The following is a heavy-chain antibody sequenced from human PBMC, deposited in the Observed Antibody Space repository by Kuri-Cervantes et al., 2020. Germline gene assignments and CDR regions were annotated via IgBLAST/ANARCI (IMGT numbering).Heavy chain of an antibody. J-gene: IGHJ4*02. V-gene: IGHV1-8*01. CDR2: MNPNSGNT. Sequence: SGKVSCKASGYTFTSYDINWVRQATGQGLEWMGWMNPNSGNTGYAQKFQGRVTMTRNTSISTAYMELSSLRSEDTAVYYCASTYDILTGYWVYWGQGTLVTVSS. CDR1: GYTFTSYD. D-gene: IGHD3-9*01. CDR3: ASTYDILTGYWVY.